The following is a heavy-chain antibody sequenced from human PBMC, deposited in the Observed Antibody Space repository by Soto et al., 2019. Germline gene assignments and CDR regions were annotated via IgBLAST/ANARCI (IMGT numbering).Heavy chain of an antibody. CDR2: IYHSGST. D-gene: IGHD6-13*01. Sequence: QLQLQESGSGPVKPSQTLSLTCAVSGGSISSGAYSWSWIRQPPGKGLEWIGYIYHSGSTYYNPSLKIRVTISVDRSKNQFSLKLSSVTAADTAVYYCAGRYSSSLGYWGQGTLVTVSS. CDR3: AGRYSSSLGY. V-gene: IGHV4-30-2*01. J-gene: IGHJ4*02. CDR1: GGSISSGAYS.